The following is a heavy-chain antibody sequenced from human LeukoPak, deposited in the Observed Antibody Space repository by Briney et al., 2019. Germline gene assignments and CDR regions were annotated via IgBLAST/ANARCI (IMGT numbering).Heavy chain of an antibody. CDR2: INSDGINT. CDR3: AKDFVVVPGNVNFFDY. Sequence: GSLRLSCAASGFTFSNYWRRWVRHAPGKGRGWVSRINSDGINTSYADSVKSRLPISRDNAKNTLNLQMNSLRAEDTAVYYCAKDFVVVPGNVNFFDYWGQGTLVTVSS. J-gene: IGHJ4*02. CDR1: GFTFSNYW. V-gene: IGHV3-74*01. D-gene: IGHD2-21*02.